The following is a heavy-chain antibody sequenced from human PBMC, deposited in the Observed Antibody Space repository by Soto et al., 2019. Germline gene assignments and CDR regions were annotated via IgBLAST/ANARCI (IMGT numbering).Heavy chain of an antibody. V-gene: IGHV3-74*01. CDR2: FDGLGTVT. CDR1: RCTVTNYC. CDR3: TPVFQY. Sequence: PGCSLRLSCAASRCTVTNYCMHWVPHVPSNVLVLVSLFDGLGTVTSSSDSVTGRFTISTDNPENTLYLPMHRLRAEDTAVYYCTPVFQYWGQGTLVTVSS. J-gene: IGHJ1*01. D-gene: IGHD3-3*01.